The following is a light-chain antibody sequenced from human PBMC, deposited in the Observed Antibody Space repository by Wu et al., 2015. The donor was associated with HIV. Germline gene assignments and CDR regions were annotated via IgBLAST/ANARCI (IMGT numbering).Light chain of an antibody. J-gene: IGKJ1*01. Sequence: IVMTQSPATLSVSPGGRVTLSCRASQIIATNLAWYQQKRGQPPRLLIYDASTRATGFPARFSGGGSGTEFTLTISTLQSGDVAVYYCQQYNDWPQTFGQGTKVEI. CDR2: DAS. V-gene: IGKV3-15*01. CDR3: QQYNDWPQT. CDR1: QIIATN.